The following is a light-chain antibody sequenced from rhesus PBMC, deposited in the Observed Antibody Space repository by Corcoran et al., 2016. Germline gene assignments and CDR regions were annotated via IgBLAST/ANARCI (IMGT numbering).Light chain of an antibody. CDR1: QDISSY. CDR3: QQYNSYPRT. J-gene: IGKJ1*01. Sequence: DIQMTQSPSSLSASVGDRVTIICRASQDISSYVAWYQHKSGKAPNLLLDAASTLQSGVPSRFSGSGSGADFTLTINTLQPEDFATYYCQQYNSYPRTFGQGTKVDIK. CDR2: AAS. V-gene: IGKV1-25*02.